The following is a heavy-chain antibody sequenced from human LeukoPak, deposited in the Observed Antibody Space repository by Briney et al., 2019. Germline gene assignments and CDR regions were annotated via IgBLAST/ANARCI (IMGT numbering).Heavy chain of an antibody. Sequence: PGGSLRLSCAASGFTFSSYSMNWVRQAPGKGLEWVSSISSSSSYIYYADSVKGRFTISRDNVKNSLYLQMNSLRAEDTAVYYCARDQLGYCSGGSCYSAAFDIWGQGTMVTVSS. CDR1: GFTFSSYS. CDR2: ISSSSSYI. V-gene: IGHV3-21*01. CDR3: ARDQLGYCSGGSCYSAAFDI. J-gene: IGHJ3*02. D-gene: IGHD2-15*01.